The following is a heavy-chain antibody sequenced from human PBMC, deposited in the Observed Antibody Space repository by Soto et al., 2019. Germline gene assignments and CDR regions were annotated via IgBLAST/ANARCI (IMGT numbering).Heavy chain of an antibody. J-gene: IGHJ4*02. CDR2: INPNSGGT. D-gene: IGHD3-22*01. CDR1: GYTFTGYY. V-gene: IGHV1-2*02. Sequence: ASVKVSCKASGYTFTGYYMHWVRQAPGQGLEWMGWINPNSGGTNYAQKFQGRVTMTRDTSISTAYMELSRLRPDDTAVYYCAREEGYYYDSSGYYYVVGMFDYWGQGTLVTVSS. CDR3: AREEGYYYDSSGYYYVVGMFDY.